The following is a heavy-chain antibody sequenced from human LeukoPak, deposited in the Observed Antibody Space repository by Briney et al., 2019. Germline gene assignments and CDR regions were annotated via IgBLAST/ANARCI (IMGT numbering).Heavy chain of an antibody. V-gene: IGHV4-59*12. CDR3: ARVDGYNYFDY. D-gene: IGHD5-24*01. CDR2: IYNSGST. Sequence: SETLSLTCTVSGGSISSYYWSWIRQPPGKGLEWIGSIYNSGSTNYNPSLKSRVTISVDTSKNQFSLKLSSVTAADTAVYYCARVDGYNYFDYWGQGTLVTVSS. CDR1: GGSISSYY. J-gene: IGHJ4*02.